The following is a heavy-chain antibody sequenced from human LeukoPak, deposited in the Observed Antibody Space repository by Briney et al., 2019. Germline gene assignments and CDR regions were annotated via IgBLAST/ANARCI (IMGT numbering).Heavy chain of an antibody. CDR1: GYTFTGYY. CDR2: INPNSGGT. D-gene: IGHD1-26*01. J-gene: IGHJ1*01. Sequence: GASVKVSCKASGYTFTGYYMHWVRQAPGQGLEWMGWINPNSGGTNYAQKFQGRVTMTRDTSISTAYVELSRLRSDDTAVYYCARDFAEWELLAYFQHWGQGTLVTVSS. CDR3: ARDFAEWELLAYFQH. V-gene: IGHV1-2*02.